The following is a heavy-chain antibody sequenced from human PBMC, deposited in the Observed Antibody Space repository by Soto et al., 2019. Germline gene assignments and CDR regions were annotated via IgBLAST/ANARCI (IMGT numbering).Heavy chain of an antibody. CDR3: AREVARTIVVVPAVPGQPAAGMSPGAFDI. J-gene: IGHJ3*02. CDR2: INPNSGGT. Sequence: GASVKVSCKASGYTFTGYYMHWVRQAPGQGLEWMGWINPNSGGTNYAQKFQGWVTMTRDTSISTAYMELSRLRSDDTAVYYCAREVARTIVVVPAVPGQPAAGMSPGAFDIWGQGTMVTVSS. V-gene: IGHV1-2*04. D-gene: IGHD2-2*01. CDR1: GYTFTGYY.